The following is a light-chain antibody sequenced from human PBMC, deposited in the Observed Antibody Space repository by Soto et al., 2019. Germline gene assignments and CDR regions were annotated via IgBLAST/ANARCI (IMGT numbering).Light chain of an antibody. J-gene: IGKJ5*01. CDR1: QSVTNF. V-gene: IGKV3-11*01. CDR3: QQHNQWPIT. Sequence: EIVLTRSPATLSLSPGERAALSCRASQSVTNFLAWYQQKPGQAPRLLIYYISTRATGIPARFSGSGSGTEFTLTINSLQSEDSAVYYCQQHNQWPITFGQGTRLEIK. CDR2: YIS.